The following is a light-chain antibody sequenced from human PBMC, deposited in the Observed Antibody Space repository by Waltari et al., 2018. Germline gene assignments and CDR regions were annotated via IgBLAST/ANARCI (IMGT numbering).Light chain of an antibody. CDR3: SAYTSTSALV. V-gene: IGLV2-14*01. CDR2: EVS. Sequence: QSALTQPASVSGSPGQSITISCTGTTNDVGFYNYVSWYQQHPGKAPKVIIYEVSTRPSGISNRFSGSKSGNTASLTISGLQPEDEADYHCSAYTSTSALVFGTGTKVTVL. J-gene: IGLJ1*01. CDR1: TNDVGFYNY.